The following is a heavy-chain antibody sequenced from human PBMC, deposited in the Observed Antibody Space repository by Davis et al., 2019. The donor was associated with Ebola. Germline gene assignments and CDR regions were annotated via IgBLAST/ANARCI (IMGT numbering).Heavy chain of an antibody. D-gene: IGHD3-22*01. CDR3: ARGVTMIVVAITGSYYFDY. CDR2: IRSKANSYAT. Sequence: GGSLRLSCAASGFTFSGSAMHWVRQASGKGLEWVGRIRSKANSYATAYAASVKGRFTISRDNAKNSLYLQMNSLRAEDTAVYYCARGVTMIVVAITGSYYFDYWGQGTLVTVSS. CDR1: GFTFSGSA. V-gene: IGHV3-73*01. J-gene: IGHJ4*02.